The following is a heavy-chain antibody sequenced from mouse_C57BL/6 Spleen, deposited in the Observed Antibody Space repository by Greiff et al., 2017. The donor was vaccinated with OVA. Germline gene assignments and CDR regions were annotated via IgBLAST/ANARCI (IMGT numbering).Heavy chain of an antibody. J-gene: IGHJ3*01. CDR2: IYPSDSYT. CDR1: GYTFTSYW. V-gene: IGHV1-50*01. Sequence: QVQLQQPGAELVKPGASVKLSCKASGYTFTSYWMQWVKQRPGQGLEWIGEIYPSDSYTNYNQKFKGKATLTVDTSSSTAYMQLSSLTSEDSAVYDCARATFADWGKGTLVTVSA. CDR3: ARATFAD.